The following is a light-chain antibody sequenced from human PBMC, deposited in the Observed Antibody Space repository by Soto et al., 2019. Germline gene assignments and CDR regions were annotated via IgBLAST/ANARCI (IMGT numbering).Light chain of an antibody. V-gene: IGKV3-15*01. CDR3: QQYNNWPIT. CDR1: QSVSSSY. Sequence: EIVLTQSPGTLYLSPGESATLSCRASQSVSSSYLAWYQQKPGQAPRLLIYGASTRATGITARFSGSGSGTEFTLPISSLQSEDFAVYYCQQYNNWPITFGPATRLEIK. CDR2: GAS. J-gene: IGKJ5*01.